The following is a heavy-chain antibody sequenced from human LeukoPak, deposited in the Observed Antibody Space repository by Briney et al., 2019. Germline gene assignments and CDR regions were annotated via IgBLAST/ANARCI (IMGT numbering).Heavy chain of an antibody. J-gene: IGHJ4*02. D-gene: IGHD6-19*01. CDR3: ARIPQWLVPRIDY. CDR2: IYYSGST. V-gene: IGHV4-39*01. CDR1: GGSISSSSSY. Sequence: KPSETLSLTCTVSGGSISSSSSYWGWIRQPPGKGLEWNGGIYYSGSTYYNPSLKSRVTISVDTSKNQFSLKLSSVTAADTAVYYCARIPQWLVPRIDYWGQGTLVTVSS.